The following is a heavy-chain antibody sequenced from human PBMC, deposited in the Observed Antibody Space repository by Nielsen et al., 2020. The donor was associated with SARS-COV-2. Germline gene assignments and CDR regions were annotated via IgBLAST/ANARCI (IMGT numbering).Heavy chain of an antibody. CDR3: ARGGLTHSLVYYYYYMDV. CDR1: GFTFSSYG. CDR2: IWYDGSNK. V-gene: IGHV3-33*08. J-gene: IGHJ6*03. D-gene: IGHD5-12*01. Sequence: GESLKISCAASGFTFSSYGMHWVRQAPGKGLEWVAVIWYDGSNKYYADSVKGRFTISRDNSKNTLYLQMNSLRAEDTAVYYCARGGLTHSLVYYYYYMDVWGKGTTVTVSS.